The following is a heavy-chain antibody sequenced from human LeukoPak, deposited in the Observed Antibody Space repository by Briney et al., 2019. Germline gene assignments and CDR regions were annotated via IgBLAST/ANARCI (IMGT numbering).Heavy chain of an antibody. CDR2: ISAYNGNT. CDR1: GYTFTSYG. D-gene: IGHD2-15*01. Sequence: ASVKVSCKASGYTFTSYGISWVRQAPGQGLEWMGWISAYNGNTNYAQKFQGRIIMTTDTSTSTAYMELRSLRSDDTAVYYCARVVVAATNWFDPWGQGTLVTVSS. CDR3: ARVVVAATNWFDP. V-gene: IGHV1-18*01. J-gene: IGHJ5*02.